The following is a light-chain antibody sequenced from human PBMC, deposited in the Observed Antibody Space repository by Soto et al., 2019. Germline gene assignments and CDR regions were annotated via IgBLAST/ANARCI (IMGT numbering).Light chain of an antibody. CDR2: AAS. CDR3: QQRYNWPLT. CDR1: QSVSSS. V-gene: IGKV3-11*01. J-gene: IGKJ4*01. Sequence: EIVLTQSPATLSLSPGERATLSCRASQSVSSSLAWYQQRPGQAPRLLIYAASNRATGIPARFSGSGSGTDFTLASSSLEPEDFAIYYCQQRYNWPLTFGGGTKVEIK.